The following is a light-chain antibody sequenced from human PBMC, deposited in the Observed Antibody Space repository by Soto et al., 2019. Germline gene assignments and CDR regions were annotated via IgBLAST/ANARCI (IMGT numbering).Light chain of an antibody. CDR2: GVS. V-gene: IGKV3-15*01. CDR3: QQYNNWPIT. Sequence: EVVLAQSPATLSVSPGVGATLSCRASQSVNLYLAWYQQKPGQAPRVIIYGVSTRATGVPGRFSGSGSGTEFTLTISTLQSEDFGVYYCQQYNNWPITFGQGTRLEIK. CDR1: QSVNLY. J-gene: IGKJ5*01.